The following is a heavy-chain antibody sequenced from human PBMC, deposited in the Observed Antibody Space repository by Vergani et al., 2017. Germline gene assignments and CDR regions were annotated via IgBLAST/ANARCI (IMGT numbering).Heavy chain of an antibody. D-gene: IGHD6-19*01. Sequence: CSSSRCSLSTSGMCVSWIRQPPGKALEWLARIDWDDDKYYSTSLKTRLTISKDTSKNQVVLTMTNMDPVDTATYYCARTKAYSSGWSNFDYWGQGTLVTVSS. CDR2: IDWDDDK. J-gene: IGHJ4*02. V-gene: IGHV2-70*11. CDR1: RCSLSTSGMC. CDR3: ARTKAYSSGWSNFDY.